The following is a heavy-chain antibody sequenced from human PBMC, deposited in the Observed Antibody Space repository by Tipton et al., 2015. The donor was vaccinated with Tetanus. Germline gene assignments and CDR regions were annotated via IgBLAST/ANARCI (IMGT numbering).Heavy chain of an antibody. V-gene: IGHV4-59*02. Sequence: TLSLTCSVSGDSGSRHYWSWIRQPPGKALEWIGDIFYSGNSISNPSFRRRVTMSVDTSRTLFSLTLIAVTAADTAVYFCARGLIDDFLRSRIYFPSWGPGPLVTVSS. D-gene: IGHD2-8*01. CDR3: ARGLIDDFLRSRIYFPS. J-gene: IGHJ4*02. CDR1: GDSGSRHY. CDR2: IFYSGNS.